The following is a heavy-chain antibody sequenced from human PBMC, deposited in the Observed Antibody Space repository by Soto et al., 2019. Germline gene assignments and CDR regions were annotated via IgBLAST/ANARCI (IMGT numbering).Heavy chain of an antibody. CDR3: ARGTRGAYCGGDCYPAFDY. V-gene: IGHV4-4*02. CDR1: GGSISSSNW. Sequence: QVQLQESGPGLVKPSGTLSLTCAVSGGSISSSNWWSWVRQPPGKGLEWIGEIYHSGSTNYNPSLKRRGTIAVDKSKNQLSLKLSSVTAADTAVYYCARGTRGAYCGGDCYPAFDYWGQGTLVTVSS. J-gene: IGHJ4*02. D-gene: IGHD2-21*02. CDR2: IYHSGST.